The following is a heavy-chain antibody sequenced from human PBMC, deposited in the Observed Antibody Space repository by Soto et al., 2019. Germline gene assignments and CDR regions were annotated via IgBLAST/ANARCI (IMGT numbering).Heavy chain of an antibody. CDR1: GFTFSSYW. V-gene: IGHV3-7*01. Sequence: VGSLRLSCAASGFTFSSYWMSWVRQAPGKGLEWVANIKQDGSEKYYVDSVKGRFTISRDNAKNSLYLQMNSLRAEDTAVYYCARDSFLTGYDPGVYWYFDLWGRGTLVTVSS. J-gene: IGHJ2*01. CDR3: ARDSFLTGYDPGVYWYFDL. CDR2: IKQDGSEK. D-gene: IGHD3-9*01.